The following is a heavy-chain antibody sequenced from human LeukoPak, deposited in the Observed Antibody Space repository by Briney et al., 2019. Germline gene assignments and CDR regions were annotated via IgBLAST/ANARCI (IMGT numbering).Heavy chain of an antibody. Sequence: PGGSLRLSCAASAFTFSTCSMNWVRQAPGKGLEWVSSISSSSSYIFYADSVKGRFTISRDNAKNSLYLQMNSLRAEDTAFYYCARDTFDYWGQGTLVTVSS. V-gene: IGHV3-21*01. CDR1: AFTFSTCS. CDR3: ARDTFDY. J-gene: IGHJ4*02. CDR2: ISSSSSYI.